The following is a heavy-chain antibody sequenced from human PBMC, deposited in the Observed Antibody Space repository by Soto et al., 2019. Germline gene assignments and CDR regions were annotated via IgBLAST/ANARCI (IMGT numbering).Heavy chain of an antibody. J-gene: IGHJ6*02. V-gene: IGHV3-23*01. Sequence: GGSLRLSCAASGFTFSSYAMSWVRQAPGKGLEWVSAISGSGGSTYYADSVKGRFTISRDNSKNTLYLQMNSLRAEDTAVYYCAKDSRGFWSGFAYGCYGMDVWGQGTTVTVSS. CDR3: AKDSRGFWSGFAYGCYGMDV. CDR2: ISGSGGST. D-gene: IGHD3-3*01. CDR1: GFTFSSYA.